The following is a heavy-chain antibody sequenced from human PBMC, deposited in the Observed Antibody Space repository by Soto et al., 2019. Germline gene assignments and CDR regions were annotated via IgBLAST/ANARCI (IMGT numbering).Heavy chain of an antibody. D-gene: IGHD2-15*01. CDR1: GFTFSSYW. Sequence: GGSLRLSCAASGFTFSSYWMSWVRQAPGKGLEWVANIKQDGSKKYYVDSVKGRFTISRDNAKNSLYLQMNSLRAEATAVYYCARAPGLYGSGGSCNSGYFQHWGQGTLVTVSS. CDR3: ARAPGLYGSGGSCNSGYFQH. J-gene: IGHJ1*01. CDR2: IKQDGSKK. V-gene: IGHV3-7*01.